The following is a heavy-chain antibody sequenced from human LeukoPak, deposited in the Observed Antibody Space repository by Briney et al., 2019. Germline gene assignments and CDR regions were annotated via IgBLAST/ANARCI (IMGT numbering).Heavy chain of an antibody. CDR2: ISSSSSYI. Sequence: GGSLRLSCVVSGFTFRSYSMNWVRQAPGKGLEWVSSISSSSSYIYYADSVKGRFTISRDNAKNSLYLQMNSLRAEDTALYYCARDLTYGSSPPGWYFDLWGRGALVTVSS. CDR1: GFTFRSYS. V-gene: IGHV3-21*01. J-gene: IGHJ2*01. CDR3: ARDLTYGSSPPGWYFDL. D-gene: IGHD6-6*01.